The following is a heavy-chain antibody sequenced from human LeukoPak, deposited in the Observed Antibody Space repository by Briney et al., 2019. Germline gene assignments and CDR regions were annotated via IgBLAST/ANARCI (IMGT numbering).Heavy chain of an antibody. CDR3: ARHAIVYGYSSGYMEG. Sequence: PSETLSPTCTVSGGSISSYYWSWIRQPPGKGLEGIGDIYYSGSTNYNPSLKSRVTISVDTSKNQFSLKLGSVTAADTAVYYCARHAIVYGYSSGYMEGWGQGTLVTVSS. CDR1: GGSISSYY. V-gene: IGHV4-59*08. D-gene: IGHD6-19*01. J-gene: IGHJ4*02. CDR2: IYYSGST.